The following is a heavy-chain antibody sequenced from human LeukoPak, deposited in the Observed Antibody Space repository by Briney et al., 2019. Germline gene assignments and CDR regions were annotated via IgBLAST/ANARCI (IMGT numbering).Heavy chain of an antibody. J-gene: IGHJ4*02. CDR2: IWSDGSNK. CDR3: AKDAQRGFDYSNSLEY. D-gene: IGHD4-11*01. CDR1: GFTFSHYG. V-gene: IGHV3-33*06. Sequence: PGASLRLSCAASGFTFSHYGMHWVRQAPGRGLEWVAVIWSDGSNKFYADSVKGRFTISRDNSQNTVDLHMNILRAEDTAVYYCAKDAQRGFDYSNSLEYWGQGTLVTVSS.